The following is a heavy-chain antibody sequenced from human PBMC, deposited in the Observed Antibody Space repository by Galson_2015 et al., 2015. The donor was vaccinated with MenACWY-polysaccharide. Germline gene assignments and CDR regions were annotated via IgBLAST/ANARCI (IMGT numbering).Heavy chain of an antibody. V-gene: IGHV3-33*03. CDR3: VKGGWADN. CDR1: GARFSHSG. J-gene: IGHJ4*02. Sequence: SLRLSCAASGARFSHSGMHWVRQAPGKGLEWVAVIQYDGSKIVYADSVKGRFTISRDNSKNTLFLEMNSLGAEDTAVYYCVKGGWADNWGQGTLVTVSS. D-gene: IGHD1-26*01. CDR2: IQYDGSKI.